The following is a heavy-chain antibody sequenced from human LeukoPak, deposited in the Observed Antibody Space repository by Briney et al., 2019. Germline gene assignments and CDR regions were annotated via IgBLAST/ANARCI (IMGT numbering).Heavy chain of an antibody. D-gene: IGHD6-6*01. J-gene: IGHJ5*02. V-gene: IGHV3-30*04. CDR3: ARDLRGGGGSSSSPA. Sequence: GGSLRLSCAASGFTFSSYAMHWVRQAPGKGLEWVAFISYDGTNEYYADSVRGRFTISRDNSKNTLYLQMNSLRAEDTAAYYCARDLRGGGGSSSSPAWGQGTLVTVSS. CDR2: ISYDGTNE. CDR1: GFTFSSYA.